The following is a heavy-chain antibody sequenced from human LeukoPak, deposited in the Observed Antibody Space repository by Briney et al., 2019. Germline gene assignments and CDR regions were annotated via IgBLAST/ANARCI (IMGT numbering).Heavy chain of an antibody. V-gene: IGHV1-18*01. D-gene: IGHD1-1*01. CDR1: GYTFTTFG. CDR2: ISTYNDNT. J-gene: IGHJ4*02. CDR3: ARDAIQGRLTSDY. Sequence: ASVKVSCKASGYTFTTFGISWVRQAPGQGLKWMGWISTYNDNTNYAQNLQGRVTMTTDTSTSTAYMELRSLRSDDTAVYYCARDAIQGRLTSDYWGQGTLVTVSS.